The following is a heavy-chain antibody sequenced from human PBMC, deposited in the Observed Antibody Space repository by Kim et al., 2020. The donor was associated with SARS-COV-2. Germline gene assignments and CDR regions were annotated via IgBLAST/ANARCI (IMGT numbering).Heavy chain of an antibody. J-gene: IGHJ4*02. Sequence: GGSLRLSCAASGFTFSSYGMHWVRQAPGKGLEWVAVISYDGSNKYYADSVKGRFTISRDNSKNTLYLQMNSLRAEDTAVYYCAKVGREFGTQYTKGGFDYWGQGTLVTVSS. CDR3: AKVGREFGTQYTKGGFDY. V-gene: IGHV3-30*18. CDR1: GFTFSSYG. D-gene: IGHD3-16*01. CDR2: ISYDGSNK.